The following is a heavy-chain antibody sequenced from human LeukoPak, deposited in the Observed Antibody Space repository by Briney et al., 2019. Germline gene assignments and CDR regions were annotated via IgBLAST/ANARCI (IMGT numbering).Heavy chain of an antibody. J-gene: IGHJ5*02. CDR3: ARSTGAGFDP. CDR1: GFTFSSYA. Sequence: GRSLRLSCAASGFTFSSYALSGGRQAPGKGLEWVSAISGSGGSTYYADSVKGRFTISRDNSKNTLYLQMNSLRAEDTAVYYCARSTGAGFDPWGQGTLVTVSS. V-gene: IGHV3-23*01. CDR2: ISGSGGST. D-gene: IGHD1-14*01.